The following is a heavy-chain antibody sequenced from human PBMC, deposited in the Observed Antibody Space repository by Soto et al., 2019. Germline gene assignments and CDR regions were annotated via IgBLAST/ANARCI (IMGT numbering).Heavy chain of an antibody. D-gene: IGHD4-17*01. J-gene: IGHJ4*02. CDR3: ARRDYGDFALGYFDY. V-gene: IGHV4-30-4*01. Sequence: QVQLQESGPGLVKPSQTLSLTCTVSGGSISSGDYYWSWIRQPPGKGLEWIGYIYYSGSTYYNPSLKSRVTISVDTSKNPFSLKLSSVTAADTAVYYCARRDYGDFALGYFDYWGQGTLVTVSS. CDR1: GGSISSGDYY. CDR2: IYYSGST.